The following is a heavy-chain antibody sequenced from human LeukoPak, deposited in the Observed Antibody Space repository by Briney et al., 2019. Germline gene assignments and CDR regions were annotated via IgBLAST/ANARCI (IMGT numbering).Heavy chain of an antibody. Sequence: GSLRLSCAASGFTFTSYAMSWVRQAPGKGLEWIGFIYSSGSTNDNPSLKSRVTISRDTSRNQFSLKLRSVTAADTAVYYCARSNYALGMFDYWGQGTLVIVSS. CDR1: GFTFTSYA. J-gene: IGHJ4*02. CDR2: IYSSGST. V-gene: IGHV4-59*01. D-gene: IGHD4-11*01. CDR3: ARSNYALGMFDY.